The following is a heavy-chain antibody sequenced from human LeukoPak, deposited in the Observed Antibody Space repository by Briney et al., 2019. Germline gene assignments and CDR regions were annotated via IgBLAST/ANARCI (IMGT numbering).Heavy chain of an antibody. CDR2: ISSSGSAI. V-gene: IGHV3-11*01. CDR1: GFTFSDYY. Sequence: GGSLRLSCAASGFTFSDYYMSWIRQAPGKGLEWVSYISSSGSAIYYADSVKGRFTISRDNAKNSLYLQMNSLRAEDTAVYYCAVTMAARSEYFQHWGQGTLVTVSS. D-gene: IGHD5-24*01. J-gene: IGHJ1*01. CDR3: AVTMAARSEYFQH.